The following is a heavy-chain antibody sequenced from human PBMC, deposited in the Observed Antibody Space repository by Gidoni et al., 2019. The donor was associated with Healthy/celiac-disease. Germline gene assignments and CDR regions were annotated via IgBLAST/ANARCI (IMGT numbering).Heavy chain of an antibody. CDR2: INPNSGGT. D-gene: IGHD2-8*01. V-gene: IGHV1-2*02. CDR1: GYTFTGYY. Sequence: QVQLVQSGAEVKKPGASVKVSCKASGYTFTGYYLHWVRQAPGQGLEWSGWINPNSGGTNYAQKFQGRVTMTRDTSISTAYMELSRLRSDDTAVYYCATNLASYYYYGMDVWGQGTTVTVSS. CDR3: ATNLASYYYYGMDV. J-gene: IGHJ6*02.